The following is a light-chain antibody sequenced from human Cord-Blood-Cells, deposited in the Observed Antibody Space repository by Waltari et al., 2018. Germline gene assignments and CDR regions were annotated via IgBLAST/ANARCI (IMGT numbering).Light chain of an antibody. CDR2: AAS. J-gene: IGKJ1*01. V-gene: IGKV1-27*01. CDR1: QGISNY. CDR3: QKYNSAPWT. Sequence: DIQMTQSPSSLSASVGDRVTITCRASQGISNYLAWYQQKPGKVPKLLIYAASTLQSGGPSRVSGSGSGTEFTLTISSLQPEDVATYYCQKYNSAPWTFGQGTKVEIK.